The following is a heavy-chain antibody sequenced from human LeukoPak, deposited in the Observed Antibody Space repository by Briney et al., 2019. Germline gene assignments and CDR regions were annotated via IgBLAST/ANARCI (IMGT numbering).Heavy chain of an antibody. D-gene: IGHD2-2*01. V-gene: IGHV3-23*01. J-gene: IGHJ3*02. CDR3: AREDCSSTSCPHPHAFDI. CDR1: GFTFSSYA. Sequence: GGSLGLSCAASGFTFSSYAMSWVRQAPGKGLEWVSAISGSGGSTYYADSVKGRFTISRDNAKNSLYLQMNSLRAEDTAVYYCAREDCSSTSCPHPHAFDIWGQGTMVTVSS. CDR2: ISGSGGST.